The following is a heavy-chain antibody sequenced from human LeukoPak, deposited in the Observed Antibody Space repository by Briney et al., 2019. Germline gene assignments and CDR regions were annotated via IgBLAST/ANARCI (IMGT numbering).Heavy chain of an antibody. Sequence: SETLSLTCTVSGGSISSGSYYWSWIRQPAGKGLEWIGRIYTSGSTNYNPSLKSRVTISVDTSKNQFSLKLSSVTAADTAVYYCARDGWGLSPGIAFDIWGQGTMVTVSS. D-gene: IGHD1-26*01. J-gene: IGHJ3*02. V-gene: IGHV4-61*02. CDR1: GGSISSGSYY. CDR2: IYTSGST. CDR3: ARDGWGLSPGIAFDI.